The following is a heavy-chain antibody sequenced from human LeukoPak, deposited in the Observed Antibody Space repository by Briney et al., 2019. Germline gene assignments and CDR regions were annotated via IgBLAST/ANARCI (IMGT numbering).Heavy chain of an antibody. V-gene: IGHV3-23*01. J-gene: IGHJ4*02. CDR2: ISGTGGST. D-gene: IGHD3-3*01. CDR3: AKGVGITIYDY. CDR1: GFTFSTYA. Sequence: GGSLRLSCAASGFTFSTYAMSWVRQAPGKGLEWVSGISGTGGSTYYADSVKGRFTISRDNSKNTLYLQMNSLRAEDTAVYYCAKGVGITIYDYWGQGTLVTVSS.